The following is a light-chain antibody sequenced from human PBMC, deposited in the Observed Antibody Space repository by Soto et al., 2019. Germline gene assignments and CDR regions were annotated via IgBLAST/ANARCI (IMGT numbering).Light chain of an antibody. CDR3: QQYGTPPWT. V-gene: IGKV3-20*01. J-gene: IGKJ1*01. Sequence: ILLTPSPGTLSLSPGERATLSCRASQSVSNNYFAWYHQKPGRAPRLVSSGASSRATGIPDRFSGSGSGTYFTLTISRLEPDDFAVYYCQQYGTPPWTFGQGTNVEFK. CDR1: QSVSNNY. CDR2: GAS.